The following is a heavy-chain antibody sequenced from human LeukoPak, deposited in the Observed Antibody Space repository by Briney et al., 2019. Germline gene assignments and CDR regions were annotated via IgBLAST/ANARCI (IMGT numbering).Heavy chain of an antibody. J-gene: IGHJ4*02. CDR2: IYYSGST. V-gene: IGHV4-59*01. CDR3: ARQQLSQLYYFDY. CDR1: GGSISSYY. Sequence: SETLSLTCTVSGGSISSYYWSWTRQPPGKGLEWIGYIYYSGSTNYNPSLKSRVTISVDTSKNQFSLKLSSVIAADTAVYYCARQQLSQLYYFDYWGQGTLVTVSS. D-gene: IGHD6-13*01.